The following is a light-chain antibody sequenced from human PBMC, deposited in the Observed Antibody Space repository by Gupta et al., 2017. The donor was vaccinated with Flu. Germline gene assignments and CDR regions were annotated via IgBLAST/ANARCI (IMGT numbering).Light chain of an antibody. V-gene: IGLV1-40*01. Sequence: SVLPPPPSVSPAPSQSVTISCTGSLYNLGAGYDVHWYQQLPGTVPKLLIYGNSNRPSGVPDRFSGSKSGTSASLAITGLQAEDEADYYCQSYDSSLSGSGVFGGGTKLTVL. CDR1: LYNLGAGYD. CDR2: GNS. J-gene: IGLJ3*02. CDR3: QSYDSSLSGSGV.